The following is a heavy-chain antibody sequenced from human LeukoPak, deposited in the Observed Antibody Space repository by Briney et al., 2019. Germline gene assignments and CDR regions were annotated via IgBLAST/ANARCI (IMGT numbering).Heavy chain of an antibody. V-gene: IGHV1-2*02. CDR1: GYTFIGYY. Sequence: ASVKVSCKASGYTFIGYYMHWVRRAPGQGLEWMGWINPNSGGTNYAQKFQGRVTMTRDTSISTAYMELSRLTSDDTAIYYCARKDYFDYWGQGTLVTVSS. CDR2: INPNSGGT. J-gene: IGHJ4*02. CDR3: ARKDYFDY.